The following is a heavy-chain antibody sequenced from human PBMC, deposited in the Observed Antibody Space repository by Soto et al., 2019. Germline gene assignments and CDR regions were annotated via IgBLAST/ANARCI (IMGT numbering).Heavy chain of an antibody. CDR1: GGSISSSSYY. Sequence: SETLSLTCTVSGGSISSSSYYWGWIRQPPGKGQEWIGSIYYSGSTYYNPSLKSRVTISVDTSKNQFSLKLSSVTAADTAVYYCARHAPGVGVGATTTVIDYWGQGTLVTVSS. V-gene: IGHV4-39*01. CDR2: IYYSGST. J-gene: IGHJ4*02. CDR3: ARHAPGVGVGATTTVIDY. D-gene: IGHD1-26*01.